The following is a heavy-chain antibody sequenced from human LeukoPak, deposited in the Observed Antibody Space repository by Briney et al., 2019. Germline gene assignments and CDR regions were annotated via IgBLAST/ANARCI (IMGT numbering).Heavy chain of an antibody. CDR1: RFTFSNSG. D-gene: IGHD3-16*01. Sequence: PGGSLRLSSSESRFTFSNSGRHWVRQAPGKGLEWVAFIHFDGDNKYFADSVKGRFTISRDNSKNTLFLQMNSLRAADTAVYFCSKEASTFYFDYWGQGTLVTVSS. V-gene: IGHV3-30*02. J-gene: IGHJ4*02. CDR2: IHFDGDNK. CDR3: SKEASTFYFDY.